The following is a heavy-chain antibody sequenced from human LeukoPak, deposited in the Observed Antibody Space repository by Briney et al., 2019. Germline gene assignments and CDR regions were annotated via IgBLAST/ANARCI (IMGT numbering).Heavy chain of an antibody. CDR2: LFTGGNT. V-gene: IGHV4-4*07. Sequence: SETLSLTCTVSGASISSNCWSWIRQPAGKGLEWIGRLFTGGNTNYNPSLKSRVTMSIDTSKNQFSLKLNSVTAADTAVYYCARAVCSGGDCYHFDHWGQGTLVTVSS. CDR3: ARAVCSGGDCYHFDH. D-gene: IGHD2-15*01. J-gene: IGHJ4*02. CDR1: GASISSNC.